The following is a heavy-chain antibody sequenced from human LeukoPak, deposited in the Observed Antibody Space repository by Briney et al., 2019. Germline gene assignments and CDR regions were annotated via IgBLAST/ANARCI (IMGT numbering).Heavy chain of an antibody. Sequence: GGSLRLSCAASGFTFSSYWMHWVRQAPGKGLVGVSRINDDGRSTSYADSVKGRFTISRDNAKNSLYLQMNSLRAEDTAVYYCATLGGAGTSWYFQHWGQGTLVTVSS. D-gene: IGHD6-19*01. CDR3: ATLGGAGTSWYFQH. CDR1: GFTFSSYW. CDR2: INDDGRST. J-gene: IGHJ1*01. V-gene: IGHV3-74*01.